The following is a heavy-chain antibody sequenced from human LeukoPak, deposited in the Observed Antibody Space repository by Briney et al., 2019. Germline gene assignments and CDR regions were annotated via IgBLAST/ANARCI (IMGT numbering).Heavy chain of an antibody. D-gene: IGHD4-11*01. CDR2: ISSSGSTI. CDR3: ARCYSNYIDYYYMDV. CDR1: GYTFNSYE. J-gene: IGHJ6*03. V-gene: IGHV3-48*03. Sequence: SCKASGYTFNSYEMNWVRQAPGKGLEWVSYISSSGSTIYYADSVKGRFTISRDNAKNSLYVQMNSLRAEDTAVYYCARCYSNYIDYYYMDVWGKGTTVTVSS.